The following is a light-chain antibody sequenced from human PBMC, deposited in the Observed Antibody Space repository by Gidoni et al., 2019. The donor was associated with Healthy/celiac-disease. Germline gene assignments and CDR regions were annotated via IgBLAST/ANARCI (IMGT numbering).Light chain of an antibody. Sequence: EIVLTQSPGTLSLFPGERATLSCRASQSVSSSYLAWYQQKPGQAPRLLIYGASSRATGIPDRFSGSGSGTDFTLTISRLEPEDFAVYYCQQYDRKTFGQGTKVEIK. J-gene: IGKJ1*01. V-gene: IGKV3-20*01. CDR1: QSVSSSY. CDR2: GAS. CDR3: QQYDRKT.